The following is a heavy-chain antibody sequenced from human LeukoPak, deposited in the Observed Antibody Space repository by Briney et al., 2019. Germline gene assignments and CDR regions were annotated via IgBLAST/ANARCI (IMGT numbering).Heavy chain of an antibody. J-gene: IGHJ4*02. CDR3: ARDLYRIVVVPHYFDY. CDR1: GYSISSGYY. D-gene: IGHD3-22*01. Sequence: SETLSLTCTVSGYSISSGYYWGWIRQPPGKGLEWIGSIYHSGSTYYNPSLKSRVTISVDTSKNQFSLKLSSVTAADTAVYYCARDLYRIVVVPHYFDYWGQGTLVTVSS. CDR2: IYHSGST. V-gene: IGHV4-38-2*02.